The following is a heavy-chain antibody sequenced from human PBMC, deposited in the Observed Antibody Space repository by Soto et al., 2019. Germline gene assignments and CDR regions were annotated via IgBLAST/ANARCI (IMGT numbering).Heavy chain of an antibody. V-gene: IGHV4-31*03. CDR3: ARVRGVVADTYYGMDV. CDR1: GGSISSGGYY. D-gene: IGHD2-15*01. CDR2: IYYSGST. Sequence: QVQLQESGPGLVKPSQTLSLTCTVSGGSISSGGYYWSWIRQHPGKGLEWIGYIYYSGSTYYNPSLKRRVTISVDTSKNQFSLKLSSVTAADTAVYYCARVRGVVADTYYGMDVWGQGTTVTVSS. J-gene: IGHJ6*02.